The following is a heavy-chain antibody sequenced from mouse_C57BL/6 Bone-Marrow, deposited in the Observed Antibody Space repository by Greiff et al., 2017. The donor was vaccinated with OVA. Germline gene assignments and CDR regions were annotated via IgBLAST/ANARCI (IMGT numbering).Heavy chain of an antibody. CDR2: INPSSGYT. V-gene: IGHV1-7*01. CDR3: ARGGSPYYYAMDY. Sequence: QVQLQQSGAELAKPGASVKLSRKASGYTFTSYWMHWVKQRPGQGLEWIGYINPSSGYTKYNQKFKDKATLPADKSSSTAYMQLSSLTYEDSAVYYCARGGSPYYYAMDYWGQGTSVTVAS. J-gene: IGHJ4*01. CDR1: GYTFTSYW.